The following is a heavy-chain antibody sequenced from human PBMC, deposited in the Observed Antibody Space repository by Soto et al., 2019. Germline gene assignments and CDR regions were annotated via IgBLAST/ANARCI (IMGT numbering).Heavy chain of an antibody. V-gene: IGHV3-30*18. CDR3: AKDRNYAFDY. J-gene: IGHJ4*02. Sequence: GGSLRLSCAASGFTFSSYGMHWVRQAPGKGLEWVAVISYDGSNKYYADSVKGRFTISRDNSKNTLYLQMNSLRAEDTAVYYCAKDRNYAFDYWGQGTLVTVSS. CDR1: GFTFSSYG. D-gene: IGHD1-7*01. CDR2: ISYDGSNK.